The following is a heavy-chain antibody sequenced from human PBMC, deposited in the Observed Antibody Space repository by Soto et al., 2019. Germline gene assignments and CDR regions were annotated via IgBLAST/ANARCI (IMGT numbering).Heavy chain of an antibody. CDR3: ARVYGSNYAY. CDR2: IYPSDSDT. Sequence: PGESLKISCKASGYSFTSYWIGWVRQTPGKGLEWMGIIYPSDSDTRYSPSFQGQVTISADKSISTAYLQWTSLKASDTAMYYCARVYGSNYAYWGQGTLVTVSS. V-gene: IGHV5-51*01. CDR1: GYSFTSYW. D-gene: IGHD4-17*01. J-gene: IGHJ4*02.